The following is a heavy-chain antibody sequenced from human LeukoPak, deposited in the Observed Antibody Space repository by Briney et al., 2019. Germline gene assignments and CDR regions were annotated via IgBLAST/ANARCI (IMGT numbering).Heavy chain of an antibody. D-gene: IGHD3-3*01. V-gene: IGHV1-69*05. Sequence: GASVKVSCKASGGTFSSYAISWVRQAPGQGLEWMGGIIPIFGTANYARKFQGRVTITTDESTSTAYMELSSLRSEDTAVYYCARVNYDFWSGYYGRGYMDVWGKGTTVTVSS. CDR2: IIPIFGTA. J-gene: IGHJ6*03. CDR1: GGTFSSYA. CDR3: ARVNYDFWSGYYGRGYMDV.